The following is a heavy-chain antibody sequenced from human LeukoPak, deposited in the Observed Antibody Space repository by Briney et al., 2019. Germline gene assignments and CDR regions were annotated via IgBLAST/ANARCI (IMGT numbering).Heavy chain of an antibody. CDR3: ARDLVVVAATYYYYYYMDV. V-gene: IGHV1-2*02. CDR1: GYTFTGYY. Sequence: ASVKVSCXASGYTFTGYYMHWVRQAPGQGLAWMGWINPNSGGTNYAQKFQGRVTMTRDTSISTAYMELSRLRSDDTAVYYCARDLVVVAATYYYYYYMDVWGKGTTVTVSS. CDR2: INPNSGGT. D-gene: IGHD2-15*01. J-gene: IGHJ6*03.